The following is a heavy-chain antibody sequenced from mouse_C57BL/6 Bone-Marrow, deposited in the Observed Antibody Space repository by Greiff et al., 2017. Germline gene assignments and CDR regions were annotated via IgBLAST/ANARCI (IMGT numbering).Heavy chain of an antibody. J-gene: IGHJ3*01. CDR3: ARLDSSGLAWFAY. D-gene: IGHD3-2*02. V-gene: IGHV1-59*01. Sequence: QVQLQQPGAELVRPGTSVKLSCKASGYTFTSYWMHWVKQRPGQGLEWIGVIDPSDSYTNYNQKFKGKATLTVDTSSSTAYMQLSSLTSEDSAVYYCARLDSSGLAWFAYWGQGTLVTVSA. CDR1: GYTFTSYW. CDR2: IDPSDSYT.